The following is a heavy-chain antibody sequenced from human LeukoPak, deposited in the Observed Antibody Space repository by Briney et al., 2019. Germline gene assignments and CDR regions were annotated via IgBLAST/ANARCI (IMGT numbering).Heavy chain of an antibody. CDR1: GGSISSSSYY. J-gene: IGHJ4*02. CDR2: MYYSGST. V-gene: IGHV4-39*07. D-gene: IGHD3-10*01. Sequence: SETLSLTCTVSGGSISSSSYYWGWIRQPPGKGLEWIGSMYYSGSTYYNPSLKSRDTISVDTSKNQFSLKLSSVTAADAAVYYCARDFSLRDYYGSGSYYTDWGQGTLVTVSS. CDR3: ARDFSLRDYYGSGSYYTD.